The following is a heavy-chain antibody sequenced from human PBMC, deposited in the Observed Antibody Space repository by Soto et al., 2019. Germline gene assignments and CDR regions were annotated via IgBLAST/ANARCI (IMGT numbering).Heavy chain of an antibody. CDR2: IYATGTT. CDR1: GASISGFY. D-gene: IGHD1-1*01. J-gene: IGHJ5*02. Sequence: SETLSLTCTVSGASISGFYWSWIRKAAGKGLEWIGRIYATGTTDYNPSLKSRVMMSVDTSKKQFSLKLRSVTAADTAVYYCVRDGTKTLRDWFDPWGQGSSVTVSS. V-gene: IGHV4-4*07. CDR3: VRDGTKTLRDWFDP.